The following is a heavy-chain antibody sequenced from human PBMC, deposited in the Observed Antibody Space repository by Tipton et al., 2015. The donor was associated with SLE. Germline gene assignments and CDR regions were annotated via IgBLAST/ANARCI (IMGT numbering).Heavy chain of an antibody. CDR2: ISGSGGST. CDR3: AKVAVITFRHFDY. V-gene: IGHV3-23*01. CDR1: GFTFSTYA. D-gene: IGHD3-16*01. Sequence: SLRLSCAASGFTFSTYAMTWVRQAPVKGLEWVSTISGSGGSTYYADSVKGRFTISRDNSKNTLYLQMNSLRAEDTAVYYCAKVAVITFRHFDYWGQGTLVTVSS. J-gene: IGHJ4*02.